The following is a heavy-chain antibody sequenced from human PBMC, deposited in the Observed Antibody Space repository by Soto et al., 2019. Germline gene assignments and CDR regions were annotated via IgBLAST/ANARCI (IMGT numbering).Heavy chain of an antibody. V-gene: IGHV4-31*03. CDR3: ARDRLMATAGTARHYFGLDV. CDR1: GGSIRSGGYY. J-gene: IGHJ6*02. D-gene: IGHD5-18*01. Sequence: QVQLQESGPGLVKPSRTLSLTFTVSGGSIRSGGYYWSRVRQSPRRGLEWIGNIYYSGSTYYNPSLKSRLTISVDTSKNQFSLNLSSVTAADTAVYYCARDRLMATAGTARHYFGLDVWGQGTTVTVSS. CDR2: IYYSGST.